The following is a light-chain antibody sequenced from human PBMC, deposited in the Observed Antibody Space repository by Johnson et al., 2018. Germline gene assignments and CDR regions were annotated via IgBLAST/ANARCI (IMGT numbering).Light chain of an antibody. Sequence: QSVLTQPPSVSAAPGQKVTISCSGSSSNIGNNYVSWYQQLPGTAPKLLIYENNKRPSGIPDRFSGSKSGTSATLGITGLQTGAEADYYCGTWDSSLSAGNVLGTGNKVTVL. CDR3: GTWDSSLSAGNV. CDR2: ENN. J-gene: IGLJ1*01. CDR1: SSNIGNNY. V-gene: IGLV1-51*02.